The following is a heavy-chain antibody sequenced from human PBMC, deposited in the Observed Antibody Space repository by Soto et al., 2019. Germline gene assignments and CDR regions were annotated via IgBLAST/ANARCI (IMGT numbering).Heavy chain of an antibody. CDR2: ISAYNGNT. CDR1: GYTFTSYG. V-gene: IGHV1-18*01. Sequence: GASVKVSCTASGYTFTSYGISWVRQAPGQGLEWMGWISAYNGNTNYAQKLQGRVTMTTDTSTSTAYMELRSLRSDDTAVYYCARARIYYYDSSGYYSAFDIWGQGTMVTVSS. J-gene: IGHJ3*02. D-gene: IGHD3-22*01. CDR3: ARARIYYYDSSGYYSAFDI.